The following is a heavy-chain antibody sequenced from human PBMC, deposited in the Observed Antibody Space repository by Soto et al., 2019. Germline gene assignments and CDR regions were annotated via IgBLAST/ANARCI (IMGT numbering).Heavy chain of an antibody. CDR1: VGSISSYY. Sequence: PSESLSLTCTVSVGSISSYYGSWIRQRPGKGLEWIGYIYYSGSTNYNPSLKSRVTISVDTSKNQFSLKLSSVTAADTAVYYCARARGYSGYVQYNWFDPWGQGTLVTVSS. CDR3: ARARGYSGYVQYNWFDP. D-gene: IGHD5-12*01. CDR2: IYYSGST. J-gene: IGHJ5*02. V-gene: IGHV4-59*01.